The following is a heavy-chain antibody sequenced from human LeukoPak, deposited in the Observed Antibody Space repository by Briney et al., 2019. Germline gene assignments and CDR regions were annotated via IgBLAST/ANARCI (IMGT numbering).Heavy chain of an antibody. CDR2: INPNSGGT. J-gene: IGHJ4*02. D-gene: IGHD3-22*01. V-gene: IGHV1-2*02. Sequence: GASVKVSCKTSGYIFTDYYMDWVRQAPGRGLEWMGWINPNSGGTKYAQKFQGRVTMTRDTSISIAYMELSRLRSDDTAVYYCARDLTYYDSSGYSTDFWGQGTLVTVSS. CDR3: ARDLTYYDSSGYSTDF. CDR1: GYIFTDYY.